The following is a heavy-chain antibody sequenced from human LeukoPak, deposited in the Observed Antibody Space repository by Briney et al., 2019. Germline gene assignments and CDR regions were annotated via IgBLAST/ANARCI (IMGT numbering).Heavy chain of an antibody. CDR1: GLTFSDYY. CDR3: ARRGHGYGSPFDY. CDR2: IYSGGST. D-gene: IGHD5-18*01. V-gene: IGHV3-66*04. Sequence: GGSLRLSCAASGLTFSDYYMSWIRQAPGKGLEWVSMIYSGGSTYYADSVKGRFTISRDNSKNTLDLQMNSLRAEDTAVYYCARRGHGYGSPFDYWGQGTLVTVSS. J-gene: IGHJ4*02.